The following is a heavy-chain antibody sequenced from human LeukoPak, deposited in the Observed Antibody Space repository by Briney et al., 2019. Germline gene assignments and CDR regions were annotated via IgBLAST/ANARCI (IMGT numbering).Heavy chain of an antibody. CDR2: IYYSGST. D-gene: IGHD6-19*01. V-gene: IGHV4-39*01. Sequence: PSETLSLTCTVSGGSISSSSYYWGWIRQPPGKGLEWIGSIYYSGSTYYNPSLKSRVTISVDTSKNQFSLRLTSMTAADTSVYYCASLIIVAGRPYFDYWGQGTLVTVSS. J-gene: IGHJ4*02. CDR3: ASLIIVAGRPYFDY. CDR1: GGSISSSSYY.